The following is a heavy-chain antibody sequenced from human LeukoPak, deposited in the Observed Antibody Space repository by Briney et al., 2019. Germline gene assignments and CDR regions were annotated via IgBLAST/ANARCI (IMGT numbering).Heavy chain of an antibody. CDR1: GSSISSYY. V-gene: IGHV4-59*08. CDR3: ARNTPGYCSSTSCYGTIDY. Sequence: WETLSLTCAVSGSSISSYYWSWVRQPPGKGLEWVGYIYYRWSTNYNPSLKSRVTISVDTSKNQFSLKLSSVTAVDTAVYYCARNTPGYCSSTSCYGTIDYWGQGTLVTVSS. J-gene: IGHJ4*02. CDR2: IYYRWST. D-gene: IGHD2-2*01.